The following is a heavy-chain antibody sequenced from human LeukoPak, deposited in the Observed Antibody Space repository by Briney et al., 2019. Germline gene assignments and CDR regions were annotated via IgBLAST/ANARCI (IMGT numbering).Heavy chain of an antibody. CDR2: IYSGGST. CDR1: GFTVSSNY. V-gene: IGHV3-66*01. J-gene: IGHJ4*02. Sequence: PGGSLRLSCAASGFTVSSNYMSWVRQAPGKGLEWVSVIYSGGSTYYADSVKGRFTISRDNSKNMLYLQMNSLRAEDTAVYSCARGKQYSTGWYYFDYWGQGTLVTVSS. D-gene: IGHD6-19*01. CDR3: ARGKQYSTGWYYFDY.